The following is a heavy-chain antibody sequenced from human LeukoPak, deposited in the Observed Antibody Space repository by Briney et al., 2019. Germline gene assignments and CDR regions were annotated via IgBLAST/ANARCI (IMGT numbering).Heavy chain of an antibody. Sequence: GAXVKVSCKVSGYTLSELSMQWVRQAPGKGLEWMGGFDPEDGETIYAQKFQDRVTMTEDTSTDTAYMELSSLRSEDTAVYYCATRHPHYGDYVEDYWGQGTVVTVSS. CDR2: FDPEDGET. J-gene: IGHJ4*02. CDR1: GYTLSELS. CDR3: ATRHPHYGDYVEDY. V-gene: IGHV1-24*01. D-gene: IGHD4-17*01.